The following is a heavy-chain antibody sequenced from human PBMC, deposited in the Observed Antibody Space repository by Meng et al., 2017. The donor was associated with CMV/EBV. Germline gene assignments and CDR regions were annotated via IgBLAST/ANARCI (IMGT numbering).Heavy chain of an antibody. CDR2: IYWSDDK. V-gene: IGHV2-5*01. CDR3: AHRPTHYDFWSGYYLYNWFDP. D-gene: IGHD3-3*01. CDR1: SGVG. Sequence: SGVGVGWIRQPPGKALEWLALIYWSDDKRYSPSLKSRLTITKDTSKNQVVLTMTNMDPVDTATYCCAHRPTHYDFWSGYYLYNWFDPWGQGTLVTVSS. J-gene: IGHJ5*02.